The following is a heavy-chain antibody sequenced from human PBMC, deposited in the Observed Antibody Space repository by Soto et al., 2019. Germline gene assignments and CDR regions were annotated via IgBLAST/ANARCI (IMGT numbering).Heavy chain of an antibody. J-gene: IGHJ6*02. CDR1: GGSISSYY. CDR2: IYYSGGT. CDR3: AREKGDGMDV. Sequence: SETLSLTCTVSGGSISSYYWSWIRQPPGKGLEWIGYIYYSGGTNYNPSLKSRVTISVDTSKNQFSLKLSSVTAADTAVYYCAREKGDGMDVWGQGTTVTVSS. V-gene: IGHV4-59*01.